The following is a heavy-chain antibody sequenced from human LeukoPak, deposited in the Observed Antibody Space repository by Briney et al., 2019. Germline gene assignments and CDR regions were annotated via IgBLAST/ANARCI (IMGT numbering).Heavy chain of an antibody. Sequence: NPSETLSLTCTVSGGSISSGSYYWSWIRQPAGKGLEWIGRIYTSGSTNYNPSLKSRVTISVDTSKNQFSLKLSSVTAADTAVYYCARAPQLGRELLKYYYYYYMDVWGKGTTVTVSS. CDR2: IYTSGST. CDR1: GGSISSGSYY. V-gene: IGHV4-61*02. J-gene: IGHJ6*03. D-gene: IGHD3-10*01. CDR3: ARAPQLGRELLKYYYYYYMDV.